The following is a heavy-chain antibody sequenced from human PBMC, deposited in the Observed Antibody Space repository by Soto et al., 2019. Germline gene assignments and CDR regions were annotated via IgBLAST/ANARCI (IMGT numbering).Heavy chain of an antibody. Sequence: GGSLRLSCAASGFNFSSYGMHWVRQAPGKGLERVAVISYDGSNKYYADSVKGRFTISRDNSKNTLYLQMNSLRAEDTAVYYCAIDRRGFYCSGGSCYHDFDYWGQGTLVTVSS. J-gene: IGHJ4*02. CDR3: AIDRRGFYCSGGSCYHDFDY. CDR2: ISYDGSNK. CDR1: GFNFSSYG. V-gene: IGHV3-30*03. D-gene: IGHD2-15*01.